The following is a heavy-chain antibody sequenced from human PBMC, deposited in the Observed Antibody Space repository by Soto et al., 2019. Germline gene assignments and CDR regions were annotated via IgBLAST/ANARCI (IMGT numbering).Heavy chain of an antibody. Sequence: EVQLLESGGGVVQPGGSLRLSCVASGFNFKKFAMAWVRQAAGEGLEWVSGISCCGGSASYADSVKGRFSIARDDSKNTVSLQLNSLRVEDTAQYYCAKADGQQWLIPHLDKWGQGTLGTVS. CDR3: AKADGQQWLIPHLDK. D-gene: IGHD6-19*01. CDR1: GFNFKKFA. J-gene: IGHJ4*02. CDR2: ISCCGGSA. V-gene: IGHV3-23*01.